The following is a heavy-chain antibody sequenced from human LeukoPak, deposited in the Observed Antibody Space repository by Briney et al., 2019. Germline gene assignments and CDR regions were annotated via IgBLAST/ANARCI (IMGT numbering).Heavy chain of an antibody. V-gene: IGHV3-43*02. CDR3: AKDQIQLWSFDY. Sequence: GGSLRLSCAASGFTFDDYAMHWVRQVPGRRLEWVSLISGDGLSTYYADSVKGRFTISRDNSKNSLYLQMNSLRTEDTALYYCAKDQIQLWSFDYWGQGTLVTVSS. D-gene: IGHD5-18*01. J-gene: IGHJ4*02. CDR1: GFTFDDYA. CDR2: ISGDGLST.